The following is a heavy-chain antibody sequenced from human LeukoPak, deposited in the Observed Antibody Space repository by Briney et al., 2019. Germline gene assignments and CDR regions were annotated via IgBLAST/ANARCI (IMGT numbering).Heavy chain of an antibody. V-gene: IGHV5-51*01. J-gene: IGHJ5*02. CDR2: IYPGDSDT. Sequence: GESLKISCKGSGYSFTSYWIGWVRQMPGKGQEWMGIIYPGDSDTRYSPSFQGQVTISADKSISTAYLQWSSLKASDTAMYYCARSLPYSSSWYNWFDPWGQGTLVTVSS. CDR3: ARSLPYSSSWYNWFDP. CDR1: GYSFTSYW. D-gene: IGHD6-13*01.